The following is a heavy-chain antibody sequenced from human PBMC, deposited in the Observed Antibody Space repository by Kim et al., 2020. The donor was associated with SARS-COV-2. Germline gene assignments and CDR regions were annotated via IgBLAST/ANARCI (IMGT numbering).Heavy chain of an antibody. J-gene: IGHJ5*02. CDR2: ISSSSSYI. V-gene: IGHV3-21*01. Sequence: GGSLRLSCAASGFTFSSYSMNWVRQAPGKGLEWVSSISSSSSYIYYADSVKGRFTISRDNAKNSLYLQMNSLRAEDTAVYYCARDSLPPRSNCFDPWGQGTLVTVSS. CDR3: ARDSLPPRSNCFDP. CDR1: GFTFSSYS. D-gene: IGHD3-16*02.